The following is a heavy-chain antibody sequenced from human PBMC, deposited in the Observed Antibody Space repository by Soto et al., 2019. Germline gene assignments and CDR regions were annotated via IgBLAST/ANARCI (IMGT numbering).Heavy chain of an antibody. J-gene: IGHJ6*03. Sequence: ASVKVSCKASGYTFTSYGISWVRQAPGQGLERMGWISAYNGNTNYAQKHQGRVTMTTDTSTSTAYMELRSLRSDDTAVYYCARVSIAARHYASAYYYYYMDVWGKGTTVTVSS. CDR2: ISAYNGNT. CDR3: ARVSIAARHYASAYYYYYMDV. V-gene: IGHV1-18*01. CDR1: GYTFTSYG. D-gene: IGHD6-6*01.